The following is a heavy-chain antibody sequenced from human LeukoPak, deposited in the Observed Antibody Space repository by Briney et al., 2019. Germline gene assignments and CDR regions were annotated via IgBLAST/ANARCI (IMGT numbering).Heavy chain of an antibody. D-gene: IGHD5-18*01. CDR2: ISGSGGST. CDR1: GFTFSSYA. CDR3: ARDPGYSYGYLFDY. V-gene: IGHV3-23*01. J-gene: IGHJ4*02. Sequence: AGGSLRLSCAASGFTFSSYAMSWVRQAPGKGLEWVSAISGSGGSTYYADSVKGRFTISRDNSKNTLYLQMNSLRAEDTAVYYCARDPGYSYGYLFDYWGQGTLVTVSS.